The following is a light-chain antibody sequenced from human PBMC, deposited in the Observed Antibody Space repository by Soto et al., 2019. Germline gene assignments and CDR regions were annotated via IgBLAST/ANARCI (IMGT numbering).Light chain of an antibody. J-gene: IGKJ1*01. V-gene: IGKV3-20*01. CDR1: QSVSNNY. CDR2: GAS. CDR3: QQYGSSGT. Sequence: GLTQGPCPLSRSPGERATLSWRASQSVSNNYLAWYQQKPGQAPRLPIYGASNRATGIPDRFSGSGSGTDFTLTISRLEPEDFAVYYCQQYGSSGTFGQGTKVDIK.